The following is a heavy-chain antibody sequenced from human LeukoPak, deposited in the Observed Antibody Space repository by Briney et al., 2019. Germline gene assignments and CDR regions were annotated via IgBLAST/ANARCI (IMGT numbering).Heavy chain of an antibody. J-gene: IGHJ4*02. CDR1: GFTFSSYG. CDR3: AKDAVDYYGSGSYYTSTYYFDY. CDR2: IRYDGSNK. V-gene: IGHV3-30*02. D-gene: IGHD3-10*01. Sequence: GGSLRLSCAASGFTFSSYGMHWVRQAPGKGLEWVAFIRYDGSNKYYADSVKGRFTISRDNSKNTLYLQMNSLRAEDTAVYYCAKDAVDYYGSGSYYTSTYYFDYWGQGTLVTVSS.